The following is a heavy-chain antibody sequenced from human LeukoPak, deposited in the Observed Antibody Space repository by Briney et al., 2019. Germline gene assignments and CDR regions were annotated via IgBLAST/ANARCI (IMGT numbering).Heavy chain of an antibody. CDR3: ARATRYSSGWYFDY. CDR2: IYTSGAT. D-gene: IGHD6-19*01. J-gene: IGHJ4*02. Sequence: SETLSLTCTVSGGSISSYYWSWIRQPTGKGLEWIGHIYTSGATNYNPSLKSRVTMSVDTSKNQFSLKLTSVTAADTAVYYCARATRYSSGWYFDYWGQGTLVTVSS. CDR1: GGSISSYY. V-gene: IGHV4-4*07.